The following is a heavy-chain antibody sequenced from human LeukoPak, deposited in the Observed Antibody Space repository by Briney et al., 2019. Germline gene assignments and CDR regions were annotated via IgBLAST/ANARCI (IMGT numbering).Heavy chain of an antibody. CDR1: GFTFSSYS. V-gene: IGHV3-21*01. CDR3: ARGGSSSSGFDY. CDR2: ISSSSSYL. Sequence: GGSLRLSCAASGFTFSSYSMNWVRQAPGKGLEWVSSISSSSSYLYYADSVKGRFTISRDNAKNSLYLQMNSLRAEDTAVYYCARGGSSSSGFDYWGQGTLVTVSS. J-gene: IGHJ4*02. D-gene: IGHD6-6*01.